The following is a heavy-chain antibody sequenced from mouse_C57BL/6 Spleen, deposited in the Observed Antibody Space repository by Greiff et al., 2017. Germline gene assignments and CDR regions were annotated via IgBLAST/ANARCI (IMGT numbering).Heavy chain of an antibody. CDR3: AREGVGRAFAY. Sequence: VQLQQSGAELVRPGASVKLSCKASGYTFTDYSINWVKQRPGQGLEWIARIYPGSGNTYYNEKFKGKVTLTAEKSSSTAYMQLSSLTSEDSAVYFCAREGVGRAFAYWGQGTLVTVSA. J-gene: IGHJ3*01. V-gene: IGHV1-76*01. CDR2: IYPGSGNT. CDR1: GYTFTDYS. D-gene: IGHD4-1*01.